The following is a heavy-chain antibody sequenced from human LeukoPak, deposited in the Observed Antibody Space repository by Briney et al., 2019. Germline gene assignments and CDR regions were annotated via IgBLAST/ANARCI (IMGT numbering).Heavy chain of an antibody. CDR2: VWSDGNNK. J-gene: IGHJ4*02. CDR1: GFTFSSHG. D-gene: IGHD3-22*01. V-gene: IGHV3-33*08. CDR3: ARENYYDRRAYLDY. Sequence: SLRLSSAASGFTFSSHGMHWVRQAPGKGPERAAVVWSDGNNKYYADSVKGRFTISKDHSKNTLYLILDSLRAEDTAVYSCARENYYDRRAYLDYWGQGPLVTVSS.